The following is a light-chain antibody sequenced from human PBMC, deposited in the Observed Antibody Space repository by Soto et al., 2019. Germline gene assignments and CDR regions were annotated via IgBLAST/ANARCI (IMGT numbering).Light chain of an antibody. Sequence: DIVMTQSPDSLSVSLGYIATINCKSSQSVLYSSNNKNYLAWYQQKPGQPPKLLIYWASTRESGVPDRFSGSGSGTDFTLTISSLQAEDVAVYYCQQYYSTPRTFGQGTKVDIK. J-gene: IGKJ1*01. CDR3: QQYYSTPRT. CDR2: WAS. CDR1: QSVLYSSNNKNY. V-gene: IGKV4-1*01.